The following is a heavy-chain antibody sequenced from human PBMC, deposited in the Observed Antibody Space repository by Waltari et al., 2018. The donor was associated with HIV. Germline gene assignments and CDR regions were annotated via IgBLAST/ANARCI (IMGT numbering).Heavy chain of an antibody. CDR2: VYYRGNT. CDR1: NGSIPNANHY. CDR3: ARHDWRGSDGYDV. D-gene: IGHD3-3*01. V-gene: IGHV4-39*01. J-gene: IGHJ3*01. Sequence: QLQLQESGPGLVKPSETLSLTCTVSNGSIPNANHYWGWLRRPPVKGLEWIGSVYYRGNTYYNTALRSRVTISVDTSKSQFSLRLNSVTAADTAVYYCARHDWRGSDGYDVWGRGTMVTVSS.